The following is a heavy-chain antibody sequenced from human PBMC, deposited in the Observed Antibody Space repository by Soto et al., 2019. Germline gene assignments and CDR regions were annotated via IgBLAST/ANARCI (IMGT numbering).Heavy chain of an antibody. CDR3: ATYAPYCRGGPCDL. CDR2: ISSTSNTV. V-gene: IGHV3-48*01. J-gene: IGHJ5*02. Sequence: EVQLVESGGGLVQPGGSLRLSCAASGFSISRLTMNWVRQAPGKGLEWVAYISSTSNTVYYADSVDGRFTISRDNAKNSMFLQMSSLRAEDTAVYYCATYAPYCRGGPCDLWGQGTQVTVSS. CDR1: GFSISRLT. D-gene: IGHD2-15*01.